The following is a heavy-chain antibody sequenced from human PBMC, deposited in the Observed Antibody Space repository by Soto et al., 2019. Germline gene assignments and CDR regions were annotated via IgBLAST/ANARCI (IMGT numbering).Heavy chain of an antibody. Sequence: SETLSLTCTVSVASMSPDYWGWIRQFPAKGLQWIGYISYSGNTKYSPALEGRVTISVDTSQNQCSLKVRSVPAADTAVYYCARLILGYFDIRTGPSTPYHMDVWGKGTTVTVSS. J-gene: IGHJ6*03. V-gene: IGHV4-59*01. CDR1: VASMSPDY. D-gene: IGHD3-9*01. CDR3: ARLILGYFDIRTGPSTPYHMDV. CDR2: ISYSGNT.